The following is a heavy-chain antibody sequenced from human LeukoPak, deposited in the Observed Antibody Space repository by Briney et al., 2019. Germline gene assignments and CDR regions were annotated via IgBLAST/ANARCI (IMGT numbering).Heavy chain of an antibody. CDR2: ISDSGGST. CDR1: AFTFSNYA. Sequence: PGGSLRLSCAASAFTFSNYAMSWVRQAPGEGLEWVSGISDSGGSTYYADSVKGRFTISRDNSKNTLYLQMSSLRAEDTAIYYCAKEAMTGSWRQVDYWGQGTLVTVSS. V-gene: IGHV3-23*01. CDR3: AKEAMTGSWRQVDY. J-gene: IGHJ4*02. D-gene: IGHD3-9*01.